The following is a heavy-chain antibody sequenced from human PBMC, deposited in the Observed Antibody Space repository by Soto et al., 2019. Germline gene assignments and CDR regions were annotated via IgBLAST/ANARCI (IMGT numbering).Heavy chain of an antibody. CDR3: ARQTIFGVVIIRYAFDI. V-gene: IGHV5-51*01. Sequence: SLKISCKGSGYSFTSYWIGWVRQMPGKGLEWMGIIYPGDSDTRYSPSFQGQVTISADKSISTAYLQWSSLKASDTAMYYCARQTIFGVVIIRYAFDIWGQGTMVTVSS. CDR2: IYPGDSDT. CDR1: GYSFTSYW. D-gene: IGHD3-3*01. J-gene: IGHJ3*02.